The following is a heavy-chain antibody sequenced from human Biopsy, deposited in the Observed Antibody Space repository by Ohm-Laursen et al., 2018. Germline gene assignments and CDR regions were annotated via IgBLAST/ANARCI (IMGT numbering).Heavy chain of an antibody. CDR1: GFTFTSYG. J-gene: IGHJ2*01. D-gene: IGHD4-11*01. CDR2: ISYDGSGE. Sequence: SLRLSCAAPGFTFTSYGMHWVRQAPGKGLEWVAVISYDGSGEYYADSLQGRFTISRDNPTNTVDLQMNSLRAEDTAVYFCARDEKRWDYSNYFSWHFDLWGRGALVTVSS. V-gene: IGHV3-30*03. CDR3: ARDEKRWDYSNYFSWHFDL.